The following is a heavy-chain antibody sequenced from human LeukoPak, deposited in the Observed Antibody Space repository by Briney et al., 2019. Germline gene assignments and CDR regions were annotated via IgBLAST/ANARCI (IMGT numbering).Heavy chain of an antibody. CDR2: IYYSGST. CDR3: ARRDMTAVTAYAFDI. V-gene: IGHV4-39*01. Sequence: SETLSLTCTVSGGSISSYYWSWIRQPPGKGLEWIGSIYYSGSTYYNPSLSSRVTISLDTSKNQFSLKLRSVTDADTAVYYCARRDMTAVTAYAFDIWGPGTMVTVSS. CDR1: GGSISSYY. D-gene: IGHD4-11*01. J-gene: IGHJ3*02.